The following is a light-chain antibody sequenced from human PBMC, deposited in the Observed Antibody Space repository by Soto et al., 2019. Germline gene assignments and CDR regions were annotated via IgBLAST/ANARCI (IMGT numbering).Light chain of an antibody. CDR1: QSLLQCNGYNY. CDR2: LGS. Sequence: DLVMTQPPFSQPVTLGEPASISCRSSQSLLQCNGYNYLDWYLQKPGQSPHLLIYLGSNRASGVPDRFSGTGSGTDFTLKISRVEADDVGVYYCMQALQSPHTFGQRTKLDIK. V-gene: IGKV2-28*01. CDR3: MQALQSPHT. J-gene: IGKJ2*01.